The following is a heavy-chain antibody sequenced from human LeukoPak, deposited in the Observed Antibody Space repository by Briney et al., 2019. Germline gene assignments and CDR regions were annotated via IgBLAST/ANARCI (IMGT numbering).Heavy chain of an antibody. D-gene: IGHD5-12*01. Sequence: PGGSLRLSCAASGFTFSTYWMSWVRQAPGKGLEWVGNIKEDGSDKYYGDSVKGRFTISRDNANNSLYLQMNSLRAEDTAVYYCARDAPGYGGYGDWGQGILVTVSS. J-gene: IGHJ4*02. CDR2: IKEDGSDK. V-gene: IGHV3-7*01. CDR3: ARDAPGYGGYGD. CDR1: GFTFSTYW.